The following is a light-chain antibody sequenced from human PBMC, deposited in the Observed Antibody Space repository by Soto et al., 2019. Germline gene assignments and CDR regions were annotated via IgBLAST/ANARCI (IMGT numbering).Light chain of an antibody. Sequence: QSAPTQPASVSGSPGQSITISCTGTSSDVGGYNYVSWYQQRPGKAPKLMIYDVNSRPSGVSNRFSGSKSGNTASLTISGLQPEDEADYYCSSYTRNITVVFGGGTKLTV. CDR3: SSYTRNITVV. CDR1: SSDVGGYNY. CDR2: DVN. J-gene: IGLJ2*01. V-gene: IGLV2-14*03.